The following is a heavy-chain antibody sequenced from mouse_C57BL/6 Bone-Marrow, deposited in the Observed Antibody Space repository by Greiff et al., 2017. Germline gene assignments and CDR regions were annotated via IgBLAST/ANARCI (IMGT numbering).Heavy chain of an antibody. CDR3: ARSYYGRSDAMDY. Sequence: QVQLQQPGAELVKPGASVTMSCKASGYTFTSYWITWVKQRPGQGLEWIGDIYPGSGSTNYNEKFKSKATLTVDTSSSTAYMQLSSLTSEDSAVYYCARSYYGRSDAMDYWGQGTSVTVSS. V-gene: IGHV1-55*01. CDR1: GYTFTSYW. CDR2: IYPGSGST. J-gene: IGHJ4*01. D-gene: IGHD1-1*01.